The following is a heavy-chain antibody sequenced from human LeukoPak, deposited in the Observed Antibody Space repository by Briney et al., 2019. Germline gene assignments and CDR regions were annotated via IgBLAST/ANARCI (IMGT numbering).Heavy chain of an antibody. CDR3: ARRPYHYHGLDV. V-gene: IGHV4-59*08. CDR1: GDSISIYY. J-gene: IGHJ6*02. Sequence: SETLSLTCSVSGDSISIYYWNWIRQSPGKGLEWIGYFFYTGSTNYNPSLKSRVHMSVDTSKNQFSLTLRSVTAADTAVYYCARRPYHYHGLDVWGPGTTVIVSS. CDR2: FFYTGST.